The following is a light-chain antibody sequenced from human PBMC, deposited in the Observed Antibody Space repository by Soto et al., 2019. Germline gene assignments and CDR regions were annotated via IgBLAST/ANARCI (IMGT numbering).Light chain of an antibody. CDR2: GVS. J-gene: IGKJ4*01. V-gene: IGKV3-15*01. CDR1: QSVSSN. Sequence: EVVMTQSPATLSVSPGERATLSCRASQSVSSNFLAWYQQKPGQAPRLLIYGVSIRATGIPARFSGSGSGTEFTLTISSLQAEDLAVYYCQQYSAWPLTFGGGTKVEI. CDR3: QQYSAWPLT.